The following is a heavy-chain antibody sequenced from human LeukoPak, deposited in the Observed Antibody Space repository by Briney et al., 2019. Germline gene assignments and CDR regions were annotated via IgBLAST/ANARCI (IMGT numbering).Heavy chain of an antibody. CDR2: ISAYNGNT. CDR1: GYTFTSYG. J-gene: IGHJ6*02. V-gene: IGHV1-18*01. D-gene: IGHD3-22*01. CDR3: AREYYYDSSATSRRGGMDV. Sequence: ASVKVSFKASGYTFTSYGISWVRQPPGQGLEWMGWISAYNGNTNYAQKLQGRVTMTTDTSTSAAYMELRSLRSDDTAVYYCAREYYYDSSATSRRGGMDVWGQGTTVTVSS.